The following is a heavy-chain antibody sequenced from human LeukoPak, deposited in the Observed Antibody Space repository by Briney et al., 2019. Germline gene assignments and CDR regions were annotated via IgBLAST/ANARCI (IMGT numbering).Heavy chain of an antibody. D-gene: IGHD1-26*01. J-gene: IGHJ3*02. Sequence: PGGSLRLSCAAAGFTFDNNAMHWDGHAQGEVLEWVSGINWSGGNIGYADSVKGRIAISRDNAKNSLYLQMNSLRVDDMAFYYCTRDRSGSYIGGSFHIWGQGTMVTVSS. CDR3: TRDRSGSYIGGSFHI. V-gene: IGHV3-9*03. CDR2: INWSGGNI. CDR1: GFTFDNNA.